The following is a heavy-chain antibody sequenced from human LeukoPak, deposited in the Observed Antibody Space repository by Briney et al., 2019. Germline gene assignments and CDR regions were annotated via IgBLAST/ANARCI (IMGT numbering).Heavy chain of an antibody. CDR1: GYTFTVYY. J-gene: IGHJ4*02. Sequence: ASVKVSCKASGYTFTVYYMHWVRQAPGQGLEWMGWINPNSGGTNYAQKFQGRVTMTRDTSISTAYMELSRLRSDDTAVYYCAILGGYSYGYFDYWGQGTLVTVSS. V-gene: IGHV1-2*02. D-gene: IGHD5-18*01. CDR2: INPNSGGT. CDR3: AILGGYSYGYFDY.